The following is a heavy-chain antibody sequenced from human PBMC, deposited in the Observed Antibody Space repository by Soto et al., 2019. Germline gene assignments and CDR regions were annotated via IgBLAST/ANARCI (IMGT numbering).Heavy chain of an antibody. CDR1: GYTFTSYD. J-gene: IGHJ6*03. CDR2: VNPNSGNT. Sequence: GASVKVSCKASGYTFTSYDINWVRQATGQGLEWMGWVNPNSGNTGYAQKFQGRLSMTTDTSISTAYMELSSLRSDDTAVYYCERGDIVATSYYMDVWDKGPTVTLSS. CDR3: ERGDIVATSYYMDV. V-gene: IGHV1-8*01. D-gene: IGHD5-12*01.